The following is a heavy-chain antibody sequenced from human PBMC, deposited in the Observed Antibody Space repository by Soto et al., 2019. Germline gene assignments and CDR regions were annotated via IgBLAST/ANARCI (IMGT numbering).Heavy chain of an antibody. CDR3: ATGDYYYFMDV. CDR1: GGSISSSSYY. V-gene: IGHV4-39*07. J-gene: IGHJ6*03. Sequence: PSETLSLTCTVSGGSISSSSYYWGWIRQPPGKGLEWIGSIYYTGSTNYNPSLKSRVIISVDTSKNQFSLKLTSVTAADTAVYYCATGDYYYFMDVWGKGTTVTVSS. CDR2: IYYTGST.